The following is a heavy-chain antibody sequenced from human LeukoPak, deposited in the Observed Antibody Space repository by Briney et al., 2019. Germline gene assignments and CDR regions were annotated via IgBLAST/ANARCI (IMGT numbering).Heavy chain of an antibody. Sequence: ASVRVSCKASGYTFTSYGISWVRQAPGQGLEWMGWISAYNGNTNYAQKLQGRVTMTTDTSTSTAYMELRSLGSDDTAVYYCARDLYYDFWSGYYGDYYYYGMDVWGQGTTVTVSS. CDR3: ARDLYYDFWSGYYGDYYYYGMDV. CDR2: ISAYNGNT. CDR1: GYTFTSYG. V-gene: IGHV1-18*01. D-gene: IGHD3-3*01. J-gene: IGHJ6*02.